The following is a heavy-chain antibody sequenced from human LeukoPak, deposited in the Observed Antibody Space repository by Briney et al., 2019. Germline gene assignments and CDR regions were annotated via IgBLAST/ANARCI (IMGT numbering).Heavy chain of an antibody. CDR3: ARCIRGVIGYFHYMDV. V-gene: IGHV1-18*01. D-gene: IGHD3-10*01. Sequence: ASVKVSCKASGYTFTRYTISWVRQAPGQGLEWMGWISAYNGNTDYAQKLQGRVTMTTDTSTTTAYMELRSLRSDDTAVYYCARCIRGVIGYFHYMDVWGKGTTVTVSS. CDR1: GYTFTRYT. J-gene: IGHJ6*03. CDR2: ISAYNGNT.